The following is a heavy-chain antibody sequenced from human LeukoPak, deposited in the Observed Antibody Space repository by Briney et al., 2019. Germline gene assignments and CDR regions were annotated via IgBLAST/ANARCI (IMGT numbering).Heavy chain of an antibody. CDR2: IYTSGST. CDR3: ARSSGYYYDSSGPGAFDI. J-gene: IGHJ3*02. V-gene: IGHV4-61*02. D-gene: IGHD3-22*01. CDR1: GGSISSGSYY. Sequence: SQTLSLTCTVSGGSISSGSYYWSWIRQPAGKGLEWIGRIYTSGSTNYNPSLKSRVTISVDTSKNQFSLKLSSVTAADTAVYYRARSSGYYYDSSGPGAFDIWGQGTMVTVS.